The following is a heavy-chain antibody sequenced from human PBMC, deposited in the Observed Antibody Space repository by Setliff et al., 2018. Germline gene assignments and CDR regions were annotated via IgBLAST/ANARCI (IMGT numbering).Heavy chain of an antibody. CDR2: NSA. J-gene: IGHJ4*02. Sequence: GASVKVSCKTSGYTFTNFGINWVRQAPGQGLEWMGWNSAYAQKFQGRVTMTTDTPTSTAYMELRSLRSDDTAVYYCARGPGPSVVVAIPFDHWGQGSLVTVSS. V-gene: IGHV1-18*01. CDR1: GYTFTNFG. D-gene: IGHD5-12*01. CDR3: ARGPGPSVVVAIPFDH.